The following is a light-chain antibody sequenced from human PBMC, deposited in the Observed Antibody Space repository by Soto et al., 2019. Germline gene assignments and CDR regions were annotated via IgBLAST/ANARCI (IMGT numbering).Light chain of an antibody. Sequence: DIVMTQSPDSLAVSLGERATINCKSSQSVLYSSNNKNCLAWYQQKPGKAPKLLIYRAPSLESGVPSRFSGSGSGTEFTLTISSLQPDDFATYYCQQYNTFSPWTFGQGTKVDIK. CDR1: QSVLYSSNNKNC. CDR2: RAP. J-gene: IGKJ1*01. V-gene: IGKV4-1*01. CDR3: QQYNTFSPWT.